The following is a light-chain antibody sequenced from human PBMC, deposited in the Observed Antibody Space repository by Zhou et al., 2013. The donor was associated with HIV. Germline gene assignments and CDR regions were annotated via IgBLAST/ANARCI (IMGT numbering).Light chain of an antibody. CDR1: QGIGYS. J-gene: IGKJ1*01. CDR3: QKYNSAPRT. V-gene: IGKV1-27*01. CDR2: TAS. Sequence: DIQMTQSPSSVSASVGDRVTITCRASQGIGYSLAWYQQKPGKVPKLLIYTASILQSGVPSRFSGMGSGTDFTLTISSLQPEDVATYYCQKYNSAPRTFGQGTKVEIK.